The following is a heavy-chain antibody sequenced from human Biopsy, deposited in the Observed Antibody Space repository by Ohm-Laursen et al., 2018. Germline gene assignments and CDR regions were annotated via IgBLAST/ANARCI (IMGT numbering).Heavy chain of an antibody. D-gene: IGHD3-10*01. CDR1: GGSVRSPDHR. CDR3: ARAYFYGMGTSNYFIDS. Sequence: GTLSLTCTVSGGSVRSPDHRWNWVRRAPGRGLEWIGNIYYSWTTLYNPSLSGRVTMDLDRSTNQFSLKLKSVTSADTAVYFCARAYFYGMGTSNYFIDSWGQGALVTVSS. CDR2: IYYSWTT. V-gene: IGHV4-61*08. J-gene: IGHJ4*02.